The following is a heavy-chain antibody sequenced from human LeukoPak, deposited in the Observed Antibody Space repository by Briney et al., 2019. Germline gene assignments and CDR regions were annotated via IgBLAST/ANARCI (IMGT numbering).Heavy chain of an antibody. CDR2: ISSSSSYI. CDR3: ARGYDYVWGSYPGGAFDI. J-gene: IGHJ3*02. V-gene: IGHV3-21*04. Sequence: GGSLRLSCAASGFTFSRYSMNWVRQAPGKGLEWDSSISSSSSYIYYADSVKGRFTISRDNAKNSLYLQMNSLRAEDTAVYYCARGYDYVWGSYPGGAFDIWGQGTMVTVSS. CDR1: GFTFSRYS. D-gene: IGHD3-16*02.